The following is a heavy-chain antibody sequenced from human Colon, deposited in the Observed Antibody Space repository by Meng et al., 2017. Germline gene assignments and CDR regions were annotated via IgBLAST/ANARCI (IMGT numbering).Heavy chain of an antibody. Sequence: EVQLVESGGGLVKPGVSLRLSCAVSGFTIRNYNMHWIRQAPGKGLEWVSSISGTTYLYYADSVKGRFTISRDNDKNLLFLQMSSLRAEDTAVYYCARDHDNGWSFGYWGQGSLVTVSS. CDR2: ISGTTYL. CDR1: GFTIRNYN. D-gene: IGHD6-19*01. CDR3: ARDHDNGWSFGY. J-gene: IGHJ4*02. V-gene: IGHV3-69-1*02.